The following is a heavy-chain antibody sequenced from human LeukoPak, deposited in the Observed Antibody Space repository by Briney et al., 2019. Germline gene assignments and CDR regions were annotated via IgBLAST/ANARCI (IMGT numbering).Heavy chain of an antibody. CDR3: ARELDASTYGPRFDS. Sequence: SETLSLTCTVSTYSISSGYYWGWIRQPPGKGLEWIGNIYHNGNTYYNPSLKSRVTISVDTSKKQFSLELSSVTAADTAVYYCARELDASTYGPRFDSWGQGTLVTVSS. CDR2: IYHNGNT. CDR1: TYSISSGYY. V-gene: IGHV4-38-2*02. J-gene: IGHJ4*02. D-gene: IGHD3-10*01.